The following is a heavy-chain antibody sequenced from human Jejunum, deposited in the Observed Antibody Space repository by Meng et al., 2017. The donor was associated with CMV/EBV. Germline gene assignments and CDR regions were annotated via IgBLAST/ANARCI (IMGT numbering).Heavy chain of an antibody. CDR3: ARDREWGCTSSSCQTNWFDP. CDR1: GGSISNYY. J-gene: IGHJ5*02. V-gene: IGHV4-4*07. D-gene: IGHD2-2*01. CDR2: IYSSGST. Sequence: QGQLQESGPGLVKPSETLSLTCTVSGGSISNYYWNWIRQPAGKGLEWIGRIYSSGSTNYNPSLKSRVTMSVDTSQNQFSLKLNSVTAADTAVYYCARDREWGCTSSSCQTNWFDPWGQGTLVTVSS.